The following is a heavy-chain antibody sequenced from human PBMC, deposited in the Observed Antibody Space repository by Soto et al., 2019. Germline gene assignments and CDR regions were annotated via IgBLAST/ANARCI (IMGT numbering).Heavy chain of an antibody. J-gene: IGHJ6*03. CDR3: AREVSGYCTNGVCYGNYYYYMDV. CDR2: IYYSGST. Sequence: QVQLQESGPGLVKPSQTLSLTCTVSGGSISSGGYYWSWIRQHPGKGLEWIGYIYYSGSTYYNPSLKIRVTISVDTSKNQFSLKLSSVTAADTAVYYCAREVSGYCTNGVCYGNYYYYMDVWGKGTTVTVSS. V-gene: IGHV4-31*03. CDR1: GGSISSGGYY. D-gene: IGHD2-8*01.